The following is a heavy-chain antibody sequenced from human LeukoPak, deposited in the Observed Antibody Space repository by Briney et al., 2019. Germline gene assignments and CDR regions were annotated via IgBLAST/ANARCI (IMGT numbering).Heavy chain of an antibody. Sequence: SETLSLTCTVSGGSISSYYWRWIRQPPGKGLEWIGYIYYSGSTDYNLSLKSRVTISVDPSKNQFSLKLSSVAAADTAVYYRAREGGPYRPLDYSGQGTLVSVSS. CDR3: AREGGPYRPLDY. CDR1: GGSISSYY. CDR2: IYYSGST. V-gene: IGHV4-59*12. J-gene: IGHJ4*02.